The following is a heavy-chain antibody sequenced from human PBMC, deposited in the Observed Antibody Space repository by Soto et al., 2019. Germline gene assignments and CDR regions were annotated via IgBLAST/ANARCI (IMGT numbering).Heavy chain of an antibody. CDR3: ARVLYCSGGSCYRGYYYCDY. CDR1: GGSFSGYY. CDR2: INHSGST. J-gene: IGHJ4*02. Sequence: QVQLQQWGAGLLKPSETLSLTCAVYGGSFSGYYWSWIRQPPGKGLEWIGEINHSGSTNYNPSLKSRVTISVDRARNQFSVKLCSVIDADTAVYYCARVLYCSGGSCYRGYYYCDYWGQGTLVTVSS. V-gene: IGHV4-34*01. D-gene: IGHD2-15*01.